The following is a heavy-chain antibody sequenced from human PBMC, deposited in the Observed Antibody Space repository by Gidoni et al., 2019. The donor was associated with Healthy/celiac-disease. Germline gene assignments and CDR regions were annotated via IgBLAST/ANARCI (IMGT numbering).Heavy chain of an antibody. CDR2: INAGNGNT. CDR3: ARGGPSRRPLDY. Sequence: QVQLVQSGAEVKKPGASVKVSCKASGYTFTSYAMHWVRQAPGQRLEWMGWINAGNGNTKYSQKFQGRVTITRDTSASTAYMELSSLRSEDTAVYYCARGGPSRRPLDYWGQGTLVTVSS. V-gene: IGHV1-3*01. CDR1: GYTFTSYA. J-gene: IGHJ4*02.